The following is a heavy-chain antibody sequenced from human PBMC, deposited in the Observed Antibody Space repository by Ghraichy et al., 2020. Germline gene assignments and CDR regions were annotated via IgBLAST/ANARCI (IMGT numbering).Heavy chain of an antibody. V-gene: IGHV3-21*01. J-gene: IGHJ4*02. CDR1: GFTFSSYS. CDR3: AREAAVAGTGLNY. D-gene: IGHD6-19*01. Sequence: GGSLRLSCAASGFTFSSYSMNWVRQAPGKGLEWVSSISSSSSYIYYADSVKGRFTISRDNAKNSLYLQMNSLRAEDTAVYSCAREAAVAGTGLNYWGQGTLVTVSS. CDR2: ISSSSSYI.